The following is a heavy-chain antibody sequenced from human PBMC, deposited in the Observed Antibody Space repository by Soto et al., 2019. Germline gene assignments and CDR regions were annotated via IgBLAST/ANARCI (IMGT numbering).Heavy chain of an antibody. CDR2: MNPNSGNT. V-gene: IGHV1-8*01. Sequence: QVQLVQSGAEVKKPGASVKVTCKASGYTFTSYDINWVRQASGQGLEWMGWMNPNSGNTGYAQKFQGRVTMTRNTSINTAYMELSSLRSEDTAVYFCARETIDNDGWFDTWGQGTLVTVSS. CDR1: GYTFTSYD. J-gene: IGHJ5*02. D-gene: IGHD3-3*01. CDR3: ARETIDNDGWFDT.